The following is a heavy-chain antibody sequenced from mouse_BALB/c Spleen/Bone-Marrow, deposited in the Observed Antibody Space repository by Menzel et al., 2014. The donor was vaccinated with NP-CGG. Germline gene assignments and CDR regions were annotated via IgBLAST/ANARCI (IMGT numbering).Heavy chain of an antibody. CDR3: ARFLLRDYAMDY. D-gene: IGHD1-1*01. J-gene: IGHJ4*01. Sequence: EVKLMESGAELVRPGALVKLSCKTSGFNIKDHYMFWLKQRPEQGLEWIGWIDPETNYTIYDPKFQGKACITADTSSNTAYLQLSSLTSEDIAFYYCARFLLRDYAMDYWGQGTSVTVSS. V-gene: IGHV14-1*02. CDR2: IDPETNYT. CDR1: GFNIKDHY.